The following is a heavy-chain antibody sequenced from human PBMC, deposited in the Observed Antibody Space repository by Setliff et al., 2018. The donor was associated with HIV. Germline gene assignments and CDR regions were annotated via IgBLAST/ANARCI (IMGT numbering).Heavy chain of an antibody. Sequence: SETLSLTCTVSGGYYWSWIRQHPGKGLEWIGYIYYSGSTYYNPSLKSRVTISVDTSKNQFSLKLTSVTAADTAVYYCARRIDNSGSFPDKNWFDTWGQGSLVTVSS. CDR2: IYYSGST. CDR1: GGYY. D-gene: IGHD3-10*01. J-gene: IGHJ5*02. CDR3: ARRIDNSGSFPDKNWFDT. V-gene: IGHV4-59*08.